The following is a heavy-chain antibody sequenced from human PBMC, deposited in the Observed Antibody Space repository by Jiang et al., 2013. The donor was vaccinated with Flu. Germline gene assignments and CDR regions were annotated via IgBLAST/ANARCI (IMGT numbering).Heavy chain of an antibody. D-gene: IGHD4-11*01. Sequence: TSSAMQWVRQARGQRLEWIGWIVVGSGNTNYAQKFQERVTITRDMSTSTAYMELSSLRSEDTAVYYCAARSSYLQPWAFDIWGQGTMVTVSS. CDR1: TSSA. V-gene: IGHV1-58*02. CDR2: IVVGSGNT. J-gene: IGHJ3*02. CDR3: AARSSYLQPWAFDI.